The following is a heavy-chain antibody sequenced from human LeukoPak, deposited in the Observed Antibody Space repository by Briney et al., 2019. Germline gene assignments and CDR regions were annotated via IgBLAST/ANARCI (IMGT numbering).Heavy chain of an antibody. D-gene: IGHD3-22*01. V-gene: IGHV1-69*04. J-gene: IGHJ4*02. CDR1: GGTFSSYA. CDR2: IIPIFGIA. Sequence: SVKVPCKASGGTFSSYAISWVRQAPGQGLEWMGRIIPIFGIANYAQKFQGRVTITADKSTSTAYMELSSLRSEDTAVYYCATTYYYDSSGLYYWGQGTLVTVSS. CDR3: ATTYYYDSSGLYY.